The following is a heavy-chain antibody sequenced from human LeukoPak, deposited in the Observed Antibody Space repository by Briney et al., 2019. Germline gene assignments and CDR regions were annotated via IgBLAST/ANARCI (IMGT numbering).Heavy chain of an antibody. CDR3: ARDYGTASYHYHSFEDPYYIDY. Sequence: GGSLRLSCAASGFTFSSYWMHWVRQAPGKGLVWVSRINSDGSSTSYADSVKGRFTISRDNAKNTLYLQMNSLRAEDTAVYYSARDYGTASYHYHSFEDPYYIDYWGQGTPVTVSS. V-gene: IGHV3-74*01. J-gene: IGHJ4*02. CDR1: GFTFSSYW. CDR2: INSDGSST. D-gene: IGHD3-10*01.